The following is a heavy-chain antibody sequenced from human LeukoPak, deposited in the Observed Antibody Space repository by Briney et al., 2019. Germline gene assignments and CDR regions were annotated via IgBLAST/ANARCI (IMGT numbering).Heavy chain of an antibody. V-gene: IGHV4-34*01. J-gene: IGHJ5*02. D-gene: IGHD2-2*02. Sequence: SETLSLTCAVYGGSFSGYYWSWIRQPPGKGLEWIGEINHSGSTNYNPSLKSRVTISVDTSKNQFSLKLSSVTAADTAVYYCARGEAYTARAYTWFDPGGQGTLVTVSS. CDR2: INHSGST. CDR1: GGSFSGYY. CDR3: ARGEAYTARAYTWFDP.